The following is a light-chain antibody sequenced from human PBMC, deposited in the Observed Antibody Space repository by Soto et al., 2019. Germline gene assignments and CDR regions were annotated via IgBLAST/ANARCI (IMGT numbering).Light chain of an antibody. CDR2: GAS. Sequence: EIVLTQSPATLSSFPGDRVTLSCRASQSVSSSYSAWYQQKPGQAPRLLTYGASSRATGIPDRFSGRGSGTDFTLTISGLEPEDFAVYYCQQYGSAPLTLGGGTKVDIK. CDR1: QSVSSSY. V-gene: IGKV3-20*01. CDR3: QQYGSAPLT. J-gene: IGKJ4*01.